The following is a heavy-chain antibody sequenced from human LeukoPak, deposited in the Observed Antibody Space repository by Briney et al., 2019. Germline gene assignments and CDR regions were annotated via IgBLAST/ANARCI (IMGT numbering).Heavy chain of an antibody. V-gene: IGHV1-2*02. D-gene: IGHD6-19*01. CDR2: IRPNSGGT. J-gene: IGHJ4*02. Sequence: VASVKVSCKASGYTFGAYYMYWVRQAPGQGLEWMGWIRPNSGGTNYTQKFQGRVTMTRDTSTNTVYMELSSLRSEDTAVYYCARFAVHRRLTVAGQFGLDYWGQGTLVTVSS. CDR3: ARFAVHRRLTVAGQFGLDY. CDR1: GYTFGAYY.